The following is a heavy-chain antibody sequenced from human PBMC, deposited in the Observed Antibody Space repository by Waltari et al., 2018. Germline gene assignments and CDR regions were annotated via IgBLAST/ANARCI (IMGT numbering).Heavy chain of an antibody. V-gene: IGHV3-30*04. CDR1: GFSFRGSG. CDR2: ISRDEKNT. CDR3: AREDYYDVGRIGANFDY. D-gene: IGHD3-22*01. Sequence: QVQLVESGGGVVQPGRSLGLSCVPSGFSFRGSGPHCVRQAPGKGLEWVAVISRDEKNTYYADAVKGRFITSRDNSKNTVYLQMNSLTTEDTAVYYCAREDYYDVGRIGANFDYWGQGTLVTVSP. J-gene: IGHJ4*02.